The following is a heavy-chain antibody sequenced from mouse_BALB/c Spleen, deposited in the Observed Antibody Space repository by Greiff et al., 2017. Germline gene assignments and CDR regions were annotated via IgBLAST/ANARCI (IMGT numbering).Heavy chain of an antibody. CDR3: ARSVYYGSSYRFAY. V-gene: IGHV14-3*02. CDR1: GFNIKDTY. Sequence: EVQLQESGAELVKPGASVKLSCTASGFNIKDTYMHWVKQRPEQGLEWIGRIDPANGNTKYDPKFQGKATITADTSSNTAYLQLSSLTSEDTAVYYCARSVYYGSSYRFAYWGQGTLVTVSA. CDR2: IDPANGNT. J-gene: IGHJ3*01. D-gene: IGHD1-1*01.